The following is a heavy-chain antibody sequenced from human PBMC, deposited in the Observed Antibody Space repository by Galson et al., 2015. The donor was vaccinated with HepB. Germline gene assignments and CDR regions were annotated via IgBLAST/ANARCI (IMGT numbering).Heavy chain of an antibody. J-gene: IGHJ3*02. CDR3: ARQRYCSTSSCYFRPNDAFDI. CDR1: GYSFKSYW. D-gene: IGHD2-2*01. V-gene: IGHV5-51*01. Sequence: EVKKPGESLKISCKGSGYSFKSYWIAWVRQKPGKGLEWMGIIYPGDSDTIYSPSFQGHVTISSDKSISTAYLQWGSLKASDTALYYCARQRYCSTSSCYFRPNDAFDIWGQGTMVTVSS. CDR2: IYPGDSDT.